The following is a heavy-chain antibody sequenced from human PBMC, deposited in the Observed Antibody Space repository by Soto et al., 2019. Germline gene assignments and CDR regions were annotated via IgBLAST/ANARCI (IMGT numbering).Heavy chain of an antibody. J-gene: IGHJ4*02. Sequence: GGSLRLSCAASGFTFSSYAMNWVRQAPGKGLEWVALISHDGINKYYADSVRGRFTISRDSSTNTLYLQMNSLRAADTAVYYCGRCTSASCHLGSDYWGQGTLVTVSS. CDR2: ISHDGINK. V-gene: IGHV3-30-3*01. CDR1: GFTFSSYA. D-gene: IGHD2-2*01. CDR3: GRCTSASCHLGSDY.